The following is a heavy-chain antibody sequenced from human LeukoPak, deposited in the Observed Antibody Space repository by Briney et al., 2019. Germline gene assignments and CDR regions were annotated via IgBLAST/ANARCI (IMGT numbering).Heavy chain of an antibody. V-gene: IGHV4-39*07. CDR1: GGSISSSSYY. J-gene: IGHJ6*03. CDR3: ARLSPYIFYYYYYMDV. D-gene: IGHD3-9*01. Sequence: SETLSLTCTVSGGSISSSSYYWGWIRQPPGKGLEWIGEINHSGSTNYNPSLKSRVTISVDTSKNQFSLKLSSVTAADTAVYYCARLSPYIFYYYYYMDVWGKGTTVTISS. CDR2: INHSGST.